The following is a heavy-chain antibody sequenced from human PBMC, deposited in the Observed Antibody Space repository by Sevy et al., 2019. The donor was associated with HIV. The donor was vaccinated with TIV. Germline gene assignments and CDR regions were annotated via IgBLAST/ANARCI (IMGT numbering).Heavy chain of an antibody. Sequence: SETLSLTCTVSGGSISSGGYYWSWIRQHPGKGLEWIGYISYSGSTYYNPSLKSRVTISVDTSKNQFSLQLSSVTAADTAVYYCARGGIVGAVGAYYYMDVWGKGTTVTVSS. V-gene: IGHV4-31*03. CDR2: ISYSGST. D-gene: IGHD1-26*01. CDR3: ARGGIVGAVGAYYYMDV. J-gene: IGHJ6*03. CDR1: GGSISSGGYY.